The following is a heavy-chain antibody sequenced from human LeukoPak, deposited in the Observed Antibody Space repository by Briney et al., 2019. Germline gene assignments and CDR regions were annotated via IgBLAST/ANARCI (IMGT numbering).Heavy chain of an antibody. Sequence: TGGSLRLSCAASGFTFSSYSMNWVRQAPGKGLEWVSSITSSSSYIYYADSVKGRYTISRDNAKNSLYLQMNSLRAEDTAVYYCARVEVITDYYYYYMDVWGKGTTVTVSS. CDR3: ARVEVITDYYYYYMDV. CDR2: ITSSSSYI. CDR1: GFTFSSYS. J-gene: IGHJ6*03. V-gene: IGHV3-21*01. D-gene: IGHD3-22*01.